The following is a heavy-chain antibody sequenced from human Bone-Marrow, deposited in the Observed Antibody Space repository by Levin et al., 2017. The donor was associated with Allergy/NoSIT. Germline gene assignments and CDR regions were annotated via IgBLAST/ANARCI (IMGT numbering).Heavy chain of an antibody. CDR3: ARLRDYYDSSGFDI. J-gene: IGHJ3*02. Sequence: GESLKISCKASGYTFTTYWIAWVRQMPGKGLEWMGIIYPHNSDTNYSPSLQGHVTMSVDKSLSTAYLLWSSLKASDTAMYYCARLRDYYDSSGFDIWGQGTMVTVSS. D-gene: IGHD3-22*01. CDR1: GYTFTTYW. V-gene: IGHV5-51*01. CDR2: IYPHNSDT.